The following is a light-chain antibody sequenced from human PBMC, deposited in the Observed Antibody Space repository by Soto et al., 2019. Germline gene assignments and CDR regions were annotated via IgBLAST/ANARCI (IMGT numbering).Light chain of an antibody. J-gene: IGKJ1*01. V-gene: IGKV3-15*01. CDR2: GAS. CDR1: QSVSGH. Sequence: EIVMTQSPATLSVSPGERATLSCRASQSVSGHLAWYQQKPRQAPRLLIYGASTRATGIPDRFSGSGYGTEFTLTISSLQSEDFAVYYCQQYKNWLTWTFGQGTKVEIK. CDR3: QQYKNWLTWT.